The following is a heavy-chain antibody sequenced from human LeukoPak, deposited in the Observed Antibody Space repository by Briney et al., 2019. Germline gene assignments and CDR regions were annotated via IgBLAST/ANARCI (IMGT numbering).Heavy chain of an antibody. V-gene: IGHV4-59*08. CDR2: IYYSGST. Sequence: KPSETLSLTCTVSGGSISSYYWSWIRQPPGKGLEWIGYIYYSGSTNYNPSLKSRVTISVDTSKNQFSLRLNSVTVADTAIYYCVRHDFDTYIPLEPWSQGTLVTVSS. J-gene: IGHJ5*02. D-gene: IGHD3-22*01. CDR1: GGSISSYY. CDR3: VRHDFDTYIPLEP.